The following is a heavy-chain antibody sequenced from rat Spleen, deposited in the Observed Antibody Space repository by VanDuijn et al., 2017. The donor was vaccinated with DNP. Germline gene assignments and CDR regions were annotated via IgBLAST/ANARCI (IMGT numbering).Heavy chain of an antibody. CDR2: IRYDGGIT. CDR1: GFTFSDYY. Sequence: EVQLVESGGDLVQPGRSLKLFCAASGFTFSDYYMAWVRQAPTKGLEWVAYIRYDGGITKYGDSVKGRFTISRDNAEDTMYLQMNSLRSEDTATYYCAKDRTYGAMDAWGQGTSVTVSS. D-gene: IGHD1-11*01. CDR3: AKDRTYGAMDA. J-gene: IGHJ4*01. V-gene: IGHV5-20*01.